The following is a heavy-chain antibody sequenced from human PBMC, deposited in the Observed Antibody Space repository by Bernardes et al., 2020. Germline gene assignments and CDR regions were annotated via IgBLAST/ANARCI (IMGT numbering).Heavy chain of an antibody. CDR3: ARAPCGSSSTSCYAHWFDP. J-gene: IGHJ5*02. CDR1: GGSISSYY. Sequence: SETLSLTCTVSGGSISSYYWSWIRQPPGKGLEWIGEINHSGSTNYNPSLKSRVTISVDTSKNQFSLKLSSVTAADTAVYYCARAPCGSSSTSCYAHWFDPCGQGTLVTVSS. CDR2: INHSGST. V-gene: IGHV4-34*01. D-gene: IGHD2-2*01.